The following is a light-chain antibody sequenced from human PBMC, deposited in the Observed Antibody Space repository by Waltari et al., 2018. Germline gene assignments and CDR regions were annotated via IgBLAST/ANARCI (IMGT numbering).Light chain of an antibody. V-gene: IGLV1-51*02. CDR1: SPNLGNNY. J-gene: IGLJ7*01. CDR3: GTWDSSLSGAV. Sequence: QSVLTQPPSVSAAPGQRVTIPCPGGSPNLGNNYFSWYRQFPGTAPKLLIYENSERPSGMPGRFSGSKSGTSATLDITGLQAGDEADYYCGTWDSSLSGAVFGGGTHLTVL. CDR2: ENS.